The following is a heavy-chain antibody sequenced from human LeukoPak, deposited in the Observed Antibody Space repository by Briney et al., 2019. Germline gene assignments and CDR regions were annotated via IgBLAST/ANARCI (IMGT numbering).Heavy chain of an antibody. CDR1: GYTFTSYY. J-gene: IGHJ6*03. D-gene: IGHD4-17*01. CDR3: ARDNGQMNTVTTNRGYYYSCMDV. V-gene: IGHV1-46*01. CDR2: INPSDGST. Sequence: ASVKVSCKASGYTFTSYYMHLVRQAPGQGLEGMGIINPSDGSTSYAQKFQGRVTMTRDTSTSTVYMELSSLRAEDTAVYYCARDNGQMNTVTTNRGYYYSCMDVWGKGTTVTVSS.